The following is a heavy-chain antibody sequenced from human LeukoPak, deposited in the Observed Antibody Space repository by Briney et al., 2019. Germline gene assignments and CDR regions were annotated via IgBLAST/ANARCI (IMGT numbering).Heavy chain of an antibody. Sequence: GESLKVSXKGSGYSFSSYWIGWVRQTPGKGLEWMGIIYPGDSDTRYSPSFQGQVTISADKSISTAYLQWSSLKASDTAMYYCARLGEYSYGYEDYWGQGTLVTVSS. V-gene: IGHV5-51*01. CDR1: GYSFSSYW. CDR2: IYPGDSDT. D-gene: IGHD5-18*01. J-gene: IGHJ4*02. CDR3: ARLGEYSYGYEDY.